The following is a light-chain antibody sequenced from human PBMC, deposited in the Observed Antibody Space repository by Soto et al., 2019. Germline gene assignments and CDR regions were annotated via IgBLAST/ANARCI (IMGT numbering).Light chain of an antibody. Sequence: DIQMTQSPSSLSASVGERVTITCQASQDISNYLNWYQQKPGKAPKLLIYDASNLETGVPSRFSGSGSGTDFTLTSSSLQPEDFATYYCQQTDSFPHTFGQGTKLEIK. J-gene: IGKJ2*01. CDR3: QQTDSFPHT. CDR2: DAS. V-gene: IGKV1-33*01. CDR1: QDISNY.